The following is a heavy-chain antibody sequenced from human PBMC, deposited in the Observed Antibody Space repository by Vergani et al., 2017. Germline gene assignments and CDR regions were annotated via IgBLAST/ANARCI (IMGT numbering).Heavy chain of an antibody. CDR1: GYTFSDYY. Sequence: EVQLVQSGAEVKKPGATVKISCKVSGYTFSDYYMHWVRQAPGKGPEWMGLVDPEDGETKYAEKFQGRVTINADTATDTAYMELSSLRSEDTAVYYCARGRSVHLGDQWGQGTLVTVSS. J-gene: IGHJ4*02. V-gene: IGHV1-69-2*01. CDR2: VDPEDGET. CDR3: ARGRSVHLGDQ.